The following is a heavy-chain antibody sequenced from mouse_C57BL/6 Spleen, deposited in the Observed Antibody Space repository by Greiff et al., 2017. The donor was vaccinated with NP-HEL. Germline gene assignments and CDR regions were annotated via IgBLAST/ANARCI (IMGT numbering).Heavy chain of an antibody. CDR2: ISDVGSYT. Sequence: EVHLVESGGGLVRPGGSLKLSCAASGFTFSSYAMSWVRQTPEKRLEWVATISDVGSYTYYPDNVKGRFTISRDNAKNNLYLQMSHLKSEDTAMYYCARAGISSPWYFDYGGQGTTLTVSS. CDR3: ARAGISSPWYFDY. J-gene: IGHJ2*01. D-gene: IGHD1-1*01. V-gene: IGHV5-4*01. CDR1: GFTFSSYA.